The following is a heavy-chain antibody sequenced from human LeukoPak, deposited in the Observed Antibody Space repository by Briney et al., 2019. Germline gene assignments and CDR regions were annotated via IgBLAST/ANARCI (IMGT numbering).Heavy chain of an antibody. D-gene: IGHD1-1*01. CDR2: IKSKTDGGTA. CDR3: TTERYNLG. CDR1: GFTFSSYA. Sequence: GGSLRLSCAASGFTFSSYAMSWVRQAPGKGLGWVGRIKSKTDGGTADYAAPVKGRFNISRDDSKNTLYLQVNSLKTEDTAVYYCTTERYNLGWGQGTLVTVST. J-gene: IGHJ4*02. V-gene: IGHV3-15*01.